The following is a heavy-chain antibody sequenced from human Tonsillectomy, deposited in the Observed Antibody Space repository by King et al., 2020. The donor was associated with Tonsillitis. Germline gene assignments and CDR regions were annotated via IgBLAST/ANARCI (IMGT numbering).Heavy chain of an antibody. Sequence: VQLVESGGGLIQPGGSLRLSCSASGFTFRDSHMHWVRQAPGKGLEYVAVISNNGGSTFYANSVKGRFTISRDNSKNTLYLQMRSLRPEDTAIYYCVKDFPWIIPPPKTTGFAPWGQGTLVTVSS. D-gene: IGHD1-1*01. CDR1: GFTFRDSH. J-gene: IGHJ5*02. V-gene: IGHV3-64D*06. CDR3: VKDFPWIIPPPKTTGFAP. CDR2: ISNNGGST.